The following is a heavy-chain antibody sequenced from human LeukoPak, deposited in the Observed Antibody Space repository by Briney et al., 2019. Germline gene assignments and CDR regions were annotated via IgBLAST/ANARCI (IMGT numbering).Heavy chain of an antibody. CDR1: GDSFSDYY. CDR3: ARGRKVYCGSVSCSGWLDP. Sequence: SETLSLTCDVSGDSFSDYYWTWVRQSPGKGLEWIGEINHTGATNYKSSLKSRVTMSVDTSKKQFSLKLTSATAADTAVYFCARGRKVYCGSVSCSGWLDPWGQGTLVTVSS. V-gene: IGHV4-34*01. J-gene: IGHJ5*02. D-gene: IGHD2-2*01. CDR2: INHTGAT.